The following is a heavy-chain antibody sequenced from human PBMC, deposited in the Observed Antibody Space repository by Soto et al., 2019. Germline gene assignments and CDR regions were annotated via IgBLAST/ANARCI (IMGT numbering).Heavy chain of an antibody. V-gene: IGHV1-2*02. J-gene: IGHJ4*02. CDR3: ARAEYSSSSTDY. D-gene: IGHD6-6*01. Sequence: EASVKVSCKASGYTFTGYYMHWVRQAPGQGLEWMGWINPNSGGTNYAQKFQGRVTMTRDTSISTAYMELSRLRSDDTAVYYCARAEYSSSSTDYWGQGTLVTVSS. CDR2: INPNSGGT. CDR1: GYTFTGYY.